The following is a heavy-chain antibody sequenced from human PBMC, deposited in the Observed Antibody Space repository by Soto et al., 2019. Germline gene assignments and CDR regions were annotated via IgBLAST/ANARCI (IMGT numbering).Heavy chain of an antibody. CDR1: GGTFSSDS. Sequence: QVQLVQSGAEVKKPGSSVKVSCKASGGTFSSDSFSWVRQAPGQGLEWMGGIIPMFDTPIYAQKFQDRVTSPADESPSTAYRQLSSLRSGDTGVYYCARSGGLDRDFNYWGQGSLVTVSS. D-gene: IGHD2-15*01. V-gene: IGHV1-69*12. CDR2: IIPMFDTP. J-gene: IGHJ4*02. CDR3: ARSGGLDRDFNY.